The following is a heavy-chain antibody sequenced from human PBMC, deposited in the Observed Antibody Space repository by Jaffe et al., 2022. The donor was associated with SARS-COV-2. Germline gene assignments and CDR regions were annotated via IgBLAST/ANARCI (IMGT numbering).Heavy chain of an antibody. Sequence: EVQLVESGGGLVQPGGSLRLSCAASGFTFSSYWMNWVRQAPGRGLEWVANIKQDGSEKYYVDSVKGRFTISRDNAKNSLYLQMNSLRAEDTAVYYCARDWGTAMGGLVLVWGQGTLVTVSS. J-gene: IGHJ4*02. CDR2: IKQDGSEK. CDR1: GFTFSSYW. D-gene: IGHD5-18*01. V-gene: IGHV3-7*03. CDR3: ARDWGTAMGGLVLV.